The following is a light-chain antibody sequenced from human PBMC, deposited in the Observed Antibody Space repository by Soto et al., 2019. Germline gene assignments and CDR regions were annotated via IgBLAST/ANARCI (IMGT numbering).Light chain of an antibody. CDR1: QSFNTY. Sequence: EIVLTQSPATLSLSPGESATLSCRASQSFNTYLAWYQQKPGQAPRLLIYDASKRATGTPVRFSGRGSGTDFTLTISSLEPDDFAVYYCQQRSYWPPMYAFGQGTRLDFK. CDR3: QQRSYWPPMYA. CDR2: DAS. J-gene: IGKJ2*01. V-gene: IGKV3-11*01.